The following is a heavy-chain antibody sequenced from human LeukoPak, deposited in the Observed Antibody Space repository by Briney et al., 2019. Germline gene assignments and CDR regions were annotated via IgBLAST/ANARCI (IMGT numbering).Heavy chain of an antibody. J-gene: IGHJ4*02. Sequence: GGSLRLSCAASGFTFSSYAMHWVRQAPGKGLEWVAVISYDGSNKYYADSVKGRFTISRDNSKNTLYLQMNSLRAEDTAVYYCAKDWTRRILWFGEFVFDYWGQGTLVTVSS. CDR1: GFTFSSYA. CDR2: ISYDGSNK. CDR3: AKDWTRRILWFGEFVFDY. V-gene: IGHV3-30*04. D-gene: IGHD3-10*01.